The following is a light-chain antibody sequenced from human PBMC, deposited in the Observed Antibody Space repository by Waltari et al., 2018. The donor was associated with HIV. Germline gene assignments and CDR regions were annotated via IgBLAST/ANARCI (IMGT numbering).Light chain of an antibody. V-gene: IGLV3-21*04. Sequence: SYVLTQPPSVSVAPGKAASITCGGNNIGSKSVHWYQQKPGQTPVLVIYYDSDRPSGIPERFSGSNSGNTATLTISRVEDGDEADYYCQMWDTSNFVVFFGGGSKLTVL. CDR1: NIGSKS. CDR2: YDS. J-gene: IGLJ2*01. CDR3: QMWDTSNFVVF.